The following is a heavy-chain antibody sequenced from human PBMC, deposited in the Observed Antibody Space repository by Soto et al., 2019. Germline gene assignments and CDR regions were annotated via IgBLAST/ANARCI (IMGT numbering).Heavy chain of an antibody. CDR3: ARGYNWNDEDYYYGMDV. Sequence: GASVKVSCKASGYTFTSYDINWVRQATGQGLEWMGWMNPNSGNTGYAQKFQGRVTMTRNTSISTAYMELSSLRSEDTAVYYCARGYNWNDEDYYYGMDVWGQGTTVTVSS. J-gene: IGHJ6*02. CDR1: GYTFTSYD. D-gene: IGHD1-20*01. CDR2: MNPNSGNT. V-gene: IGHV1-8*01.